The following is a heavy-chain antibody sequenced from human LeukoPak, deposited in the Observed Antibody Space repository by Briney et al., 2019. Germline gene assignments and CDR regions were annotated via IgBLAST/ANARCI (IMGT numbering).Heavy chain of an antibody. CDR1: GFTFSSYS. V-gene: IGHV3-21*01. Sequence: GGSLRLSCAASGFTFSSYSMNWVRQAPGKGLEWVSSISSSSSYTYYADSVKGRFTISRDNAKNSLYLQMNSLRAEDTAVYYCARGSGYDFYFDYWGQGTLVTVSS. CDR3: ARGSGYDFYFDY. D-gene: IGHD5-12*01. J-gene: IGHJ4*02. CDR2: ISSSSSYT.